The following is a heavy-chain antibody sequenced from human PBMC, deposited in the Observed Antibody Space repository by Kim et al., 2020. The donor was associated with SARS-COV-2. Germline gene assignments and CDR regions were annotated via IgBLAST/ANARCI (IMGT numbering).Heavy chain of an antibody. CDR1: GGSFSAYY. J-gene: IGHJ6*02. Sequence: SETLSLTCTVYGGSFSAYYWSWIRQPPGKGLEWMGEINHSGSTNYNPSLKSRVTISVDTSKNQFSLKLSSVTAADTAVYYCARVRSGGIFYYYYYGMDVWGQGATVTVSS. D-gene: IGHD2-15*01. V-gene: IGHV4-34*01. CDR2: INHSGST. CDR3: ARVRSGGIFYYYYYGMDV.